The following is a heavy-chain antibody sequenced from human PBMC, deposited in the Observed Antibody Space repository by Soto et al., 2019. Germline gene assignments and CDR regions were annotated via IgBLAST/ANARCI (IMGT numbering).Heavy chain of an antibody. CDR2: INHSGST. CDR3: ARGSRWIQSFDY. D-gene: IGHD5-18*01. V-gene: IGHV4-34*01. J-gene: IGHJ4*02. CDR1: GGSFSGYY. Sequence: PSETLSLTCAVYGGSFSGYYWSWIRQPPGKGLEWIGEINHSGSTNYNPSLKSRVTISVDTSKNQFSLKLSSVTAADTAVYYCARGSRWIQSFDYWGQGTLVTVSS.